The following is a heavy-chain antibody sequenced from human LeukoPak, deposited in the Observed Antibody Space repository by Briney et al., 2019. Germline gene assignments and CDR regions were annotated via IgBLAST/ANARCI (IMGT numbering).Heavy chain of an antibody. CDR3: ARSTSAFDSPFDL. CDR2: ISSSSGYT. J-gene: IGHJ4*02. Sequence: GGSLRLSCAASGFTFSDYYMNWIRQAPGKGLEWVSYISSSSGYTKYADSVKGRFTISRDNAENSLYLQMSSLRAEDTAVYYCARSTSAFDSPFDLWGQGTLVIVSS. CDR1: GFTFSDYY. D-gene: IGHD5-12*01. V-gene: IGHV3-11*06.